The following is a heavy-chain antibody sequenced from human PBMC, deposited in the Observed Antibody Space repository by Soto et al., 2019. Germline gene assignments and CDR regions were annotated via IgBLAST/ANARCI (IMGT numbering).Heavy chain of an antibody. D-gene: IGHD6-13*01. CDR2: INHSGRT. Sequence: SETLSLTCAVYGGSFSDYYWSWIRQAPGKGLEWIGEINHSGRTKYNPSLKSRVTISVDTSKNQFSLKLSSVTAADTAVYYCARASSWYWGMDAFDIWGQGTMVTVSS. CDR1: GGSFSDYY. J-gene: IGHJ3*02. V-gene: IGHV4-34*01. CDR3: ARASSWYWGMDAFDI.